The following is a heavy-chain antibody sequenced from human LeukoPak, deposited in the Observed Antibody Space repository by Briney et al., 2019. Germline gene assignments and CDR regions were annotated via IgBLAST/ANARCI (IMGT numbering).Heavy chain of an antibody. Sequence: PAGSLRLSCAASGVTFSSYSRNWVRQAPGKGLEWVSSISTSRSYIYYADSGKGRFTISRYNAKNSLYLQMNSLRAEDTAVYYCARDCSSTRCYDYWGQGTLVTVSS. V-gene: IGHV3-21*01. J-gene: IGHJ4*02. D-gene: IGHD2-2*01. CDR2: ISTSRSYI. CDR3: ARDCSSTRCYDY. CDR1: GVTFSSYS.